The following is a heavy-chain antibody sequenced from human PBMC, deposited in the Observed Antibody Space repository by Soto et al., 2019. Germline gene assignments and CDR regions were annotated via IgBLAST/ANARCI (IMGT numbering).Heavy chain of an antibody. CDR3: ARGRVLLWFGEKYYFDY. Sequence: SETLSLTCAVYGGSSSGYYWIWIRQPPGKGLEWIGEINHSGSTNYNPSLKSRVTISVDTSKNQFSLKLSSVTAADTAVYYCARGRVLLWFGEKYYFDYWGQGTLVTVSS. CDR1: GGSSSGYY. CDR2: INHSGST. V-gene: IGHV4-34*01. J-gene: IGHJ4*02. D-gene: IGHD3-10*01.